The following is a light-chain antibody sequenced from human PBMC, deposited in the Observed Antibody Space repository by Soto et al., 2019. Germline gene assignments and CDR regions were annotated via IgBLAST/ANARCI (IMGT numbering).Light chain of an antibody. CDR1: QDIGKS. J-gene: IGKJ2*01. V-gene: IGKV1-33*01. CDR3: QKYDNLPL. CDR2: DAS. Sequence: DIQMTQSPSSLSASVGDRVTLTCQATQDIGKSLSWYQHKPGKAPKLLIYDASSLETGVPSRFSGTGSGTDFTCTISSLQPEDVATYYCQKYDNLPLFGQGTRLEIK.